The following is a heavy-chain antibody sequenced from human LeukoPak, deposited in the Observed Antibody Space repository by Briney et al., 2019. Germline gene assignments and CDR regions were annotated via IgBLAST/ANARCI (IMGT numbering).Heavy chain of an antibody. CDR2: TWYDGSYK. V-gene: IGHV3-33*01. D-gene: IGHD1-26*01. CDR1: GFPFSSYG. CDR3: VRDLGGRSGH. J-gene: IGHJ4*02. Sequence: GGSLRLSCAASGFPFSSYGMHWVRQAPGKGLEWVAVTWYDGSYKWYADSVKGRFTISRDNFKSTLYLQMDSLRAEDTAVYYCVRDLGGRSGHWGQGTLVTVSS.